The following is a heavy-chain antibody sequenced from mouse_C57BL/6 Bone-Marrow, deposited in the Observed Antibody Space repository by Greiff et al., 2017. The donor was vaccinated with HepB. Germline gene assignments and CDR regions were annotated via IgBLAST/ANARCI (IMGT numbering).Heavy chain of an antibody. Sequence: VQLQQSGAELARPGASVKLSCKASGYTFTSYGISWVKQRTGQGLEWIGEIYPRSGNTYYNEKFKGKATLTADKSSSTAYMELRSLTSEDSAVYFCARPTTVEANPYYFDYWGQGTTLTVSS. CDR3: ARPTTVEANPYYFDY. J-gene: IGHJ2*01. D-gene: IGHD1-1*01. CDR1: GYTFTSYG. V-gene: IGHV1-81*01. CDR2: IYPRSGNT.